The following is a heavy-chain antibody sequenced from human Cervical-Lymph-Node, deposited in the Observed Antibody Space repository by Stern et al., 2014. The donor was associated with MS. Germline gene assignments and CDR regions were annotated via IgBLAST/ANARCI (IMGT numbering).Heavy chain of an antibody. V-gene: IGHV4-59*01. Sequence: QVQLQESGPGLVQPSETLSLTCSVSGGSMTNYFWSWIRQPPGKGLEWIGYLYHSGSTNYNPSLKSRVTMSVDPSKNQFSLKLTSVTTADTAVYYCARGAYSSSSDLWYWGQGALVTVSS. J-gene: IGHJ4*02. CDR3: ARGAYSSSSDLWY. CDR2: LYHSGST. D-gene: IGHD6-6*01. CDR1: GGSMTNYF.